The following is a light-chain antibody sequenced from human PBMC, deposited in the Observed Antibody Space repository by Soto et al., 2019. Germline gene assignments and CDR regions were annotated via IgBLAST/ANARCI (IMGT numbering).Light chain of an antibody. CDR1: QSVSSSY. Sequence: EIVLTQSPGTLSLSPGERATLSCRASQSVSSSYLAWYQQTPGQATRLLIYGASSRATGIPDRFSGSWSGTDFTLTISRLEPEDFSVYYCQQYGSSRTFGQGTKVEIK. CDR2: GAS. J-gene: IGKJ1*01. CDR3: QQYGSSRT. V-gene: IGKV3-20*01.